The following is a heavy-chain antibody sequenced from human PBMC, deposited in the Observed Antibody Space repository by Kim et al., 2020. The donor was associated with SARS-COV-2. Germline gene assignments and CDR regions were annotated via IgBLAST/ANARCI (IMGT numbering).Heavy chain of an antibody. CDR3: ARGPSIFITMIVVPTRNMIFGMDV. D-gene: IGHD3-22*01. CDR2: INHSGST. Sequence: SETLSLTCAVYGGSFSGYYWSWIRQPPGKGLEWIGEINHSGSTNYNPSLKSRVTISVDTSKNQLSLKLSSVTAADTAVYYCARGPSIFITMIVVPTRNMIFGMDVWGQGTTVTVSS. CDR1: GGSFSGYY. V-gene: IGHV4-34*01. J-gene: IGHJ6*02.